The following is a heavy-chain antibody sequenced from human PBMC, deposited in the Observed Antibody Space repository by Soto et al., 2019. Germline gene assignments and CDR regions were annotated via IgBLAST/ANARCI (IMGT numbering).Heavy chain of an antibody. CDR1: GFAFSNYG. CDR2: IWSDGTKK. Sequence: QVHLVESGGGVVQPGRSLTLSCTASGFAFSNYGIHWVRQAPGRGLEWVAFIWSDGTKKVYAGSVRGRFTISRDNSKNTIYLQMNSLRAEDTAVYYFARDWWEEPAGKETVSQFDYWGQGTLVTVSS. D-gene: IGHD6-13*01. V-gene: IGHV3-33*01. J-gene: IGHJ4*02. CDR3: ARDWWEEPAGKETVSQFDY.